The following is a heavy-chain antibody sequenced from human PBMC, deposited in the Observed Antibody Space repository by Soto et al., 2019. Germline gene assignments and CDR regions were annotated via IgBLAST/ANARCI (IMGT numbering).Heavy chain of an antibody. D-gene: IGHD3-9*01. CDR1: GYTFTSYG. Sequence: ASVKVSCKASGYTFTSYGISWVRQATGQGLEWMGWMNPNSGNTGYAQKFQGRVTMTRNTSISTAYMELSSLRSEDTAVYYCARETYYDILTHYMDVWGKGTTVTVSS. CDR2: MNPNSGNT. CDR3: ARETYYDILTHYMDV. J-gene: IGHJ6*03. V-gene: IGHV1-8*02.